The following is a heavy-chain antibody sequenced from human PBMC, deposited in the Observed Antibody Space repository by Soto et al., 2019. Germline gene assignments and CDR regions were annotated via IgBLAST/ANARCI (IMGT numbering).Heavy chain of an antibody. V-gene: IGHV3-30-3*01. J-gene: IGHJ5*02. CDR1: GFTFSSYA. CDR3: ARRYYYDSSGYYPP. D-gene: IGHD3-22*01. CDR2: ISYDGSNK. Sequence: GGSLRLSCAASGFTFSSYAMHWVRQAPGKGLEWVAVISYDGSNKYYADSVKGRFTISRDNSKYTLYLQMNSLRAEDTAVYYCARRYYYDSSGYYPPWGQGTLVTVSS.